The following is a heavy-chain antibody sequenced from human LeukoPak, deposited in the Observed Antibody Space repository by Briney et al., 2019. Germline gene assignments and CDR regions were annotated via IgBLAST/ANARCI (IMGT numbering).Heavy chain of an antibody. J-gene: IGHJ4*02. Sequence: GGSLRLSCAASGFTFSSYAMSWVRQAPGKGLEWVSAISGSGGSTYCADSVKGRFTISRDNSKNTLHLQMNSLRAEDTAVYYCAKLRGYSYADTDYWGQGTLVTVSS. CDR2: ISGSGGST. CDR3: AKLRGYSYADTDY. D-gene: IGHD5-18*01. CDR1: GFTFSSYA. V-gene: IGHV3-23*01.